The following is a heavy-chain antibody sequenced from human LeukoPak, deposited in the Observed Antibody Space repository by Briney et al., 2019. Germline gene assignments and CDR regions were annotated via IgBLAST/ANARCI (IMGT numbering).Heavy chain of an antibody. D-gene: IGHD3-22*01. CDR3: AREVVDYYDSSGYTGPRGYYFDY. V-gene: IGHV1-2*02. CDR1: GYTFTGYY. Sequence: ASVKVSCKASGYTFTGYYMHWVRQAPGQGLEWMGWINPNSGGTNYAQRFQGRVTMTRDTSISTAYMELSRLRSDDTAVYYCAREVVDYYDSSGYTGPRGYYFDYWGQGTLVTVSS. J-gene: IGHJ4*02. CDR2: INPNSGGT.